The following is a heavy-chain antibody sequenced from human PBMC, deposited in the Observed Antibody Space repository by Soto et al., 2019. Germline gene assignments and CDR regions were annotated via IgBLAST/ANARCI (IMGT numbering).Heavy chain of an antibody. D-gene: IGHD3-22*01. CDR3: AREEGNYYESSGPAYYYYGMDV. J-gene: IGHJ6*02. V-gene: IGHV4-4*02. CDR1: GGSISSSNW. Sequence: SETLPLTCAVSGGSISSSNWWSWVRQPPGKGLEWIGKIYHSGATYYNPSLKSRVTLSVDKSKNHFSLELSSVTAADTAVYYCAREEGNYYESSGPAYYYYGMDVWGQGTTVTVSS. CDR2: IYHSGAT.